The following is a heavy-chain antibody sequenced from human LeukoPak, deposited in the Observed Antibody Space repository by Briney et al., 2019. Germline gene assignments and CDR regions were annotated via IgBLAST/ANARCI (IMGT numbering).Heavy chain of an antibody. CDR3: ARGAGLRFLEWLSPLYYYYYMDV. V-gene: IGHV1-69*13. J-gene: IGHJ6*03. Sequence: SVKVSCKASGGTFSSYAISWVRQAPGQGLEWRGGIIPIFGTANYAQKFQGRVTITADESTSTAYMELSSLRSEDTAVYYCARGAGLRFLEWLSPLYYYYYMDVWGKGTTVTVSS. D-gene: IGHD3-3*01. CDR1: GGTFSSYA. CDR2: IIPIFGTA.